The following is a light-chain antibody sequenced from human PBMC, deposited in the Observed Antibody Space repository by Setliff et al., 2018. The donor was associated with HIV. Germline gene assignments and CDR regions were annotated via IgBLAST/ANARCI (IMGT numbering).Light chain of an antibody. CDR2: AVN. CDR3: SSFTSSGKYV. Sequence: QSALTQPASVSGSPGQSVTISCTGHNSDVGVNKFVPWYQQHPGKAPKVVIYAVNTRPSGVSNRFSGAKSGNTASLTISGLQSEDEADYYCSSFTSSGKYVFATGTKVTVL. V-gene: IGLV2-14*03. CDR1: NSDVGVNKF. J-gene: IGLJ1*01.